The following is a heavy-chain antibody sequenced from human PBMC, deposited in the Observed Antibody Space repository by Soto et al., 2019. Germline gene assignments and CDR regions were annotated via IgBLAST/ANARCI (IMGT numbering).Heavy chain of an antibody. CDR1: GFTFSNYA. D-gene: IGHD3-22*01. Sequence: EVRLLESGGGFVQPGGSLRLSCAASGFTFSNYAMSWVRQTPGRVLEWVSTINDSGVSTYYADSVKGRFAISRDNSTNTLFLKMNSLRAEDTAVYYCAKDGVIDLVISKLLFEIWGHGTMVTVSS. V-gene: IGHV3-23*01. CDR2: INDSGVST. J-gene: IGHJ3*02. CDR3: AKDGVIDLVISKLLFEI.